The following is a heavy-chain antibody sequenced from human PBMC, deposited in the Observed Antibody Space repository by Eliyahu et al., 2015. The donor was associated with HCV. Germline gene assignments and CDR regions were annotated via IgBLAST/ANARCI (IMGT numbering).Heavy chain of an antibody. CDR1: GFXFXXFY. D-gene: IGHD2-15*01. Sequence: QVQLVESGGGVVXPGRSLRLXCAASGFXFXXFYVHWVRQAPGKGLEWVAVISHDGSNKYYADSVKGRFTISRDNSKNTLFLQMNSLRVEDTALYYCTRGGCSGGACSFGSNDDYWGQGTLVTVSS. CDR3: TRGGCSGGACSFGSNDDY. V-gene: IGHV3-30-3*01. CDR2: ISHDGSNK. J-gene: IGHJ4*02.